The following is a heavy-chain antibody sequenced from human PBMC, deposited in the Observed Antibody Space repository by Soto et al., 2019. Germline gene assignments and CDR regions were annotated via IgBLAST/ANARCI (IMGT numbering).Heavy chain of an antibody. Sequence: ESGPTLVNPTQTLTLTCTFSGFSLSTSGICVSWIRQPPGKALEWLALIDWDDDKYYSTSLKTRLTISKDTSKNQVVLTMTNMDPVDTATYYCARIRKYYDFWSGYGYYYYGMDVWGQGTTVTVSS. V-gene: IGHV2-70*01. CDR3: ARIRKYYDFWSGYGYYYYGMDV. CDR2: IDWDDDK. CDR1: GFSLSTSGIC. J-gene: IGHJ6*02. D-gene: IGHD3-3*01.